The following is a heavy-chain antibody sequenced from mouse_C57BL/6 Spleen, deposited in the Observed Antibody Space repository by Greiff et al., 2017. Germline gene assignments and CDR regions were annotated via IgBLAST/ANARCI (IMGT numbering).Heavy chain of an antibody. V-gene: IGHV1-72*01. CDR1: GYTFTSYW. J-gene: IGHJ2*01. CDR3: ARDGYDYFDY. CDR2: IYPNSGGT. D-gene: IGHD2-2*01. Sequence: VQLQQPGAELVKPGASVKLSCKASGYTFTSYWMHWVKQRPGRGLEWIGRIYPNSGGTKYNEKFKSKATLTVDKPSSTAYMQLSSLTSEDSAVYYCARDGYDYFDYWGQGTTLTVSS.